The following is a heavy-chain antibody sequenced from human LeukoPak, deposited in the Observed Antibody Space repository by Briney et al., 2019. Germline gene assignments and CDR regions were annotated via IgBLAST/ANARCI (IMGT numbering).Heavy chain of an antibody. CDR3: ARGGWANWFDP. V-gene: IGHV1-69*01. CDR1: GGTFSSYA. D-gene: IGHD1-26*01. J-gene: IGHJ5*02. Sequence: GASVKVSCKDSGGTFSSYAISWVRQAPGQGLEWMGEIIPILGTANNAQKFQGRVTNTADESTSTAYMELSSLRSEDTAVYYCARGGWANWFDPWGQGTLVTVSS. CDR2: IIPILGTA.